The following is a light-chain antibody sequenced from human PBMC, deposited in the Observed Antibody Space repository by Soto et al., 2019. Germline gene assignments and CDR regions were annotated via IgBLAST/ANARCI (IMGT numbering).Light chain of an antibody. V-gene: IGKV3-11*01. Sequence: EIVLTQSPATLSLSPGERATLSCRASQSVSSYLAWYQQKPGLAPRLLIYAASNRATGIPARFSGSGSGTDFTLPISTLEPEDFAVYYCQQRRNWPLTFGGGTKVEIK. CDR1: QSVSSY. CDR2: AAS. CDR3: QQRRNWPLT. J-gene: IGKJ4*01.